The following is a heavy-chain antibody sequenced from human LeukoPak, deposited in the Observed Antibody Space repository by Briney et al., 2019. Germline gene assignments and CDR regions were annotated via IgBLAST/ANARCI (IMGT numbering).Heavy chain of an antibody. V-gene: IGHV3-9*01. CDR1: GFTFDDYA. J-gene: IGHJ3*02. Sequence: GGSLRLSCAASGFTFDDYAMHWVRQAPGKGLEWVSGISWNSGSIGYADSVKGRFTISRDNAKNSLYLQMNSLRAEDTALYYWATVDAFDIWGQGTMVTVSS. CDR2: ISWNSGSI. CDR3: ATVDAFDI.